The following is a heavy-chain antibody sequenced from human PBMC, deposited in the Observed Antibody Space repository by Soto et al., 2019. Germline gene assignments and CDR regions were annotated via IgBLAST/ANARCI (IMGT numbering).Heavy chain of an antibody. CDR3: ARTAMDIVVVPAASRWFDP. CDR1: GYTFTSYG. D-gene: IGHD2-2*03. J-gene: IGHJ5*02. CDR2: ISAYNGNT. Sequence: ASLQVSCKASGYTFTSYGISCVRQAPGQGLEWMGWISAYNGNTNYAQKLQGRVTMTTDTSTSTAYMELRSLRSDDTAVYYCARTAMDIVVVPAASRWFDPWGQGTLVNVSP. V-gene: IGHV1-18*04.